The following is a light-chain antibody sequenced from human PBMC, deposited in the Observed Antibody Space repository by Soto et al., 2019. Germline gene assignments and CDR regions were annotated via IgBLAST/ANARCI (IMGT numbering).Light chain of an antibody. CDR3: AAWEDSLSGVV. CDR1: SSNIGSNY. Sequence: QSVLTQPPSASGTPGQRVTISCSGSSSNIGSNYVYWYQQLPGTAPKLLIYRNNQRPSGVPDRSSGSKSGTSASLAISGLGSEDEVDYYCAAWEDSLSGVVFAGGPKVT. CDR2: RNN. J-gene: IGLJ2*01. V-gene: IGLV1-47*01.